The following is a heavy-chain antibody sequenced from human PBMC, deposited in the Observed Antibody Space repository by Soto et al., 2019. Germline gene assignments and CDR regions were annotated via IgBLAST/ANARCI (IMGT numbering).Heavy chain of an antibody. CDR3: ARAVGETEPPTYDY. CDR2: ISAYNGNT. CDR1: GYTFTSYC. D-gene: IGHD3-10*01. V-gene: IGHV1-18*01. Sequence: GASVKVSCKASGYTFTSYCISWVRQAPGQGLEWMGWISAYNGNTNYAQKLQGRVTMTTDISTSTAYMELSSLRSDDTAVYYCARAVGETEPPTYDYWGKGPLVTVS. J-gene: IGHJ4*02.